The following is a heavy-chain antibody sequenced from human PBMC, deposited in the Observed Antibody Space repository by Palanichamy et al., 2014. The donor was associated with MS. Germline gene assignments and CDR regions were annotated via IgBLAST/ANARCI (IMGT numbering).Heavy chain of an antibody. CDR3: ARSEYYDSTGHYHGGKFDY. CDR1: GFTFSSYW. D-gene: IGHD3-22*01. Sequence: EVQLVESGGGLVQPGGSLRISCEASGFTFSSYWMHWVRQAPGKGLVWVSRISTDGSSTYYAESVEGRFTISRGNAKNTLYLQMNSLRAEDTAMYYCARSEYYDSTGHYHGGKFDYWGQGTLVTVSS. V-gene: IGHV3-74*01. CDR2: ISTDGSST. J-gene: IGHJ4*02.